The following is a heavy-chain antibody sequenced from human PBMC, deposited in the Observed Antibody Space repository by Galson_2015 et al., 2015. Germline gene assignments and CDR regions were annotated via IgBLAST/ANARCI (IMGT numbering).Heavy chain of an antibody. D-gene: IGHD2-2*01. V-gene: IGHV3-7*01. CDR3: AREGGLLLPAAYIDY. CDR2: IKRDGSGK. CDR1: GFTFSSYW. J-gene: IGHJ4*02. Sequence: SLRLSCAASGFTFSSYWMSWVRQAPGKGLEWVANIKRDGSGKYYVGSVKGRFTISRDNAKNSLYLQMNSLRAEDTAVYYCAREGGLLLPAAYIDYWGQGTLVTVSS.